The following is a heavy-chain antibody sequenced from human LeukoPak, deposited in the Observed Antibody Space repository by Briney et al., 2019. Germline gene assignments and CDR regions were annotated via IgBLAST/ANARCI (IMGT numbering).Heavy chain of an antibody. CDR1: GYTFTSYD. CDR2: MNPNSGNT. V-gene: IGHV1-8*03. J-gene: IGHJ4*02. Sequence: ASVKVSCKASGYTFTSYDINWVRQATGQGLEWMGWMNPNSGNTGYAQKFQGRVTITRNTSISTAYMELSSLRSEDTAVYYCARGGYGSGSRYYYFDYWGQGTLVTVSS. D-gene: IGHD3-10*01. CDR3: ARGGYGSGSRYYYFDY.